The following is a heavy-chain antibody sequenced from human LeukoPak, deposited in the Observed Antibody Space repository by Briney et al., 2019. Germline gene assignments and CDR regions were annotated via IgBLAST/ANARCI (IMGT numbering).Heavy chain of an antibody. CDR3: ARHSSGWLDYGFRKTPKPKYYFDY. Sequence: PSETLSLTCAVSGYSISSGYYWGWIRQPPGKGLEWIGSVYHSGSTYYSPSLKSRVTISVDTSKNQFSLKLSSVTAADTAVYYCARHSSGWLDYGFRKTPKPKYYFDYWGQGTLVTVSS. CDR2: VYHSGST. V-gene: IGHV4-38-2*01. J-gene: IGHJ4*02. D-gene: IGHD6-19*01. CDR1: GYSISSGYY.